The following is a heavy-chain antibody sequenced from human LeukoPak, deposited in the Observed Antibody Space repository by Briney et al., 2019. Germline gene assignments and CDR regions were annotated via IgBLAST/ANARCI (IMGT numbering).Heavy chain of an antibody. CDR3: AKESSMATIT. CDR2: ISWNSGSI. CDR1: GFTFDDYA. D-gene: IGHD5-24*01. J-gene: IGHJ5*02. V-gene: IGHV3-9*01. Sequence: PGGSLRLSCAASGFTFDDYAMHWVRQAPGKGLEWVSGISWNSGSIGYADSVKGRFTISRDNAKNSLYLQMNSLRAEDTALYYCAKESSMATITWGQGTLVTVSS.